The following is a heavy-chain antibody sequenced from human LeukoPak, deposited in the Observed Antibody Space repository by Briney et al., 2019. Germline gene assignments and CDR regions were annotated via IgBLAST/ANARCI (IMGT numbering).Heavy chain of an antibody. D-gene: IGHD2-2*01. Sequence: GGSLRLSCAASGFTFSSYWMSWVRQAPGKGLEWVANIKQDGSEKYYVDSVKGRFTISRDNAENSLYLQMNSLRAEDTAVYYCARASRFASPVCRHWGQGTLVTVSS. V-gene: IGHV3-7*01. CDR3: ARASRFASPVCRH. J-gene: IGHJ4*02. CDR1: GFTFSSYW. CDR2: IKQDGSEK.